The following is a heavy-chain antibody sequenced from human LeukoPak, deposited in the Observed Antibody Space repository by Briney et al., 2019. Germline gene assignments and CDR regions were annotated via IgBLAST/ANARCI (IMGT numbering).Heavy chain of an antibody. V-gene: IGHV3-23*01. D-gene: IGHD3-22*01. CDR3: ARDRPNYYGSDGHYYRRDGDY. CDR2: ITSRGEST. Sequence: GGSLRLSCAASGFTFSIYPMSWVRQAPGKGLQWVSSITSRGESTWYVDSVKGRFTITRDNYQNTLYLQMHSLRAEDTAVYYCARDRPNYYGSDGHYYRRDGDYWGRGTLVSVSS. CDR1: GFTFSIYP. J-gene: IGHJ4*02.